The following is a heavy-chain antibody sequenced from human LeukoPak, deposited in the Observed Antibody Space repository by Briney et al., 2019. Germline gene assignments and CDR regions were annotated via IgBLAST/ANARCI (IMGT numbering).Heavy chain of an antibody. CDR1: GFTFSSYW. J-gene: IGHJ4*02. V-gene: IGHV3-7*01. CDR3: ARDLGGDYTDYFDY. CDR2: IKQDGSEK. Sequence: GGSLRLSCAASGFTFSSYWMSWVRQAPGKGLEWVANIKQDGSEKYYVDSVKGRFTISRDNAKNSLYLQMNSLRAEDTAVYYCARDLGGDYTDYFDYWGQGTLVTVSS. D-gene: IGHD4-17*01.